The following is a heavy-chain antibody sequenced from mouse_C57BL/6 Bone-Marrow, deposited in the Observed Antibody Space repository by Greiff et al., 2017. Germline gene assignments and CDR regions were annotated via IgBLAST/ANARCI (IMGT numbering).Heavy chain of an antibody. CDR2: FYPGSGSI. V-gene: IGHV1-62-2*01. Sequence: QVQLQQSGAELVKPGASVKLSCKASGYTFTEYTIHWVKQRSGQGLEWIGWFYPGSGSIKYNEKFKDKATLTADKSSSTVYMELSRVTSDESAVYFCTRHEDYYYEEAWFAYWGQGTLGTVSA. CDR1: GYTFTEYT. J-gene: IGHJ3*01. D-gene: IGHD1-1*01. CDR3: TRHEDYYYEEAWFAY.